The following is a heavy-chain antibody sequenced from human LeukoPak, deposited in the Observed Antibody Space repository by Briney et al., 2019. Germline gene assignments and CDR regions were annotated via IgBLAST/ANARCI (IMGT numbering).Heavy chain of an antibody. J-gene: IGHJ4*02. CDR3: ARVGFSGSSSLEDY. Sequence: SVKVSCKASGGTFSSYAISWVRQAPGQGLEWMGGIIPIFGTANYAQKFQGRVTITADESTSTAYMEPSSLRSEDTAVYYCARVGFSGSSSLEDYWGQGTLVTVSS. D-gene: IGHD6-6*01. V-gene: IGHV1-69*01. CDR2: IIPIFGTA. CDR1: GGTFSSYA.